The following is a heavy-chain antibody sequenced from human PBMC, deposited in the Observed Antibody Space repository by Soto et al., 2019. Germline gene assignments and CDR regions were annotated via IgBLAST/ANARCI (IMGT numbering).Heavy chain of an antibody. CDR1: GFTFSMYW. J-gene: IGHJ4*02. CDR3: TRGPRSTSTGTGAF. Sequence: GSLRLSCAASGFTFSMYWMHWVRQVPGKGPEWVSRINDDGISTNYADSVKGRFTIPRDNAKNTLYLQMNALRVEDTAVYYCTRGPRSTSTGTGAFWGQGTLVTVSS. D-gene: IGHD1-1*01. CDR2: INDDGIST. V-gene: IGHV3-74*01.